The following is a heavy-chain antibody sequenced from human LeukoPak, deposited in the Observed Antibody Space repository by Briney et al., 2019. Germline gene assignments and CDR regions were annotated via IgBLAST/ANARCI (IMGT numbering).Heavy chain of an antibody. CDR1: GFTFSYA. D-gene: IGHD4-17*01. Sequence: GGSLRLSCAASGFTFSYAMNWVRQAPGKGLQWVSAISGSGDSTYYADSVKGRFTISRDNSKNTLYLQMNSLRAEDTAVYYCAKETLFTVRGYWGQGTLVTVSS. CDR2: ISGSGDST. CDR3: AKETLFTVRGY. V-gene: IGHV3-23*01. J-gene: IGHJ4*02.